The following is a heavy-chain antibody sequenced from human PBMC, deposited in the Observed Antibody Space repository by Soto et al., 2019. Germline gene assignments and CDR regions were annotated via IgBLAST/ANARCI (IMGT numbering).Heavy chain of an antibody. CDR3: ATLTTLSSPKYRFYYYMDI. CDR2: ISVKNGDT. D-gene: IGHD1-1*01. V-gene: IGHV1-18*01. Sequence: QVQLAQSGPELKKPGASLEVSCRASGYTFSNYGISWVRQVPGQGLEWMAWISVKNGDTNFAQKFQGRLSVTTDTYKSKAHLNLRSLRSDDTAVYYCATLTTLSSPKYRFYYYMDIWGKGTTVTVSS. CDR1: GYTFSNYG. J-gene: IGHJ6*03.